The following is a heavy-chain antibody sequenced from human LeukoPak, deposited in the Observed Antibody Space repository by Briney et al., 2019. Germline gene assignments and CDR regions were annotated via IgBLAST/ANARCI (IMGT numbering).Heavy chain of an antibody. CDR1: GYTFSSYH. V-gene: IGHV1-46*01. J-gene: IGHJ4*02. D-gene: IGHD1-26*01. CDR2: INPSFNPGVDVT. Sequence: ASVKVSCKASGYTFSSYHIHWVRQAPGQGLEWMGKINPSFNPGVDVTSYAQKFQGRVTMTRDTSTNTVYMELSSLRSEDTAVYYCARAWESIAGYYFDYWGQGTLVAVSS. CDR3: ARAWESIAGYYFDY.